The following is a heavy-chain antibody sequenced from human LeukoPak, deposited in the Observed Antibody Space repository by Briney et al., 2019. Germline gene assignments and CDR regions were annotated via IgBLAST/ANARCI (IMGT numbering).Heavy chain of an antibody. Sequence: AGGSLRLSCAASGFTFSSYAMSWVRQAPGKGLEWVSGISGSGGSTYYADSVKGRFTISRENSKNTLFLQMSSLTVEDTAVYYCTTFVALRAFDVWGQGTMVTVS. V-gene: IGHV3-23*01. CDR1: GFTFSSYA. D-gene: IGHD3-10*02. CDR3: TTFVALRAFDV. J-gene: IGHJ3*01. CDR2: ISGSGGST.